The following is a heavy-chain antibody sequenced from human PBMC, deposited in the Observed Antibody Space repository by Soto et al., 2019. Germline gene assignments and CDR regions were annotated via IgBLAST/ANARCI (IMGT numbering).Heavy chain of an antibody. CDR3: ARHSTTGTAVPFDY. D-gene: IGHD1-1*01. V-gene: IGHV4-39*01. CDR1: GGSISSSSFY. CDR2: IYYSGNT. J-gene: IGHJ4*02. Sequence: QLQLQESGPGLVRPSETLSLTCTVSGGSISSSSFYWGWIRQPPGKGLEWIGSIYYSGNTYYKPSLKSRVTISVDTSKNQFSLDLSSVTAADTAVYYCARHSTTGTAVPFDYWGQGTLVTVSS.